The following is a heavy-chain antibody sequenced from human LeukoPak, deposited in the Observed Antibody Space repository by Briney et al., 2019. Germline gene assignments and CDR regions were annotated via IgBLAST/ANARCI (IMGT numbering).Heavy chain of an antibody. V-gene: IGHV4-61*02. CDR2: IYTSGST. D-gene: IGHD3-3*01. CDR3: ARSWGYDFWSGNLLDY. CDR1: RGSISSSSYF. Sequence: SETLSLTCTVSRGSISSSSYFWGWIRQPAGKGLEWIGRIYTSGSTNYNPSLKSRVTMSIDMSKNQFSLKLSSVTAADTAMYYCARSWGYDFWSGNLLDYWGQGTLVTVSS. J-gene: IGHJ4*02.